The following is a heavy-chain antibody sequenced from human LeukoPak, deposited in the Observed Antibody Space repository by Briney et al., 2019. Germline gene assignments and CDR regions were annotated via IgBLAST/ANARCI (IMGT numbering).Heavy chain of an antibody. CDR2: IYASGST. CDR1: GGSISSSSYY. V-gene: IGHV4-61*02. J-gene: IGHJ6*03. D-gene: IGHD6-6*01. Sequence: SETLSLTCTVSGGSISSSSYYWSWIRQPAGKGLEWIGRIYASGSTNDNPSLKSRVTISVDTSKNQFSLKLSSLTAADTAVYYCASRTPSIAALLGYYYMDVWGKGTTVTVSS. CDR3: ASRTPSIAALLGYYYMDV.